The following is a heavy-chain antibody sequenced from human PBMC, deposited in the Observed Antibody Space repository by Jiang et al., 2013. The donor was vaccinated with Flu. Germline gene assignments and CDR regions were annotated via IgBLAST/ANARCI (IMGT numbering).Heavy chain of an antibody. CDR3: ARDGGVPQLIDY. Sequence: SGAEVKKPGASVKVSCKASGYTFTSYGISWVRQAPGQGLEWMGWISPYNGNTNYAQKFQGRVTMTTDTSTSTGYMELRSLRSDDTAVYYCARDGGVPQLIDYWGQGTLVTVSS. J-gene: IGHJ4*02. CDR1: GYTFTSYG. V-gene: IGHV1-18*01. D-gene: IGHD3-16*01. CDR2: ISPYNGNT.